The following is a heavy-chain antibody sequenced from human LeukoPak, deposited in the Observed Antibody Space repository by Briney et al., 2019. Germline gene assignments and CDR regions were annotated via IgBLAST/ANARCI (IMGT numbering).Heavy chain of an antibody. CDR1: GGSISSYY. V-gene: IGHV4-59*01. CDR2: IYYSGST. CDR3: ARGYEYSGYIDY. D-gene: IGHD5-12*01. Sequence: PSETLSLTCTVSGGSISSYYWSWIRQPPGKGLEWIGYIYYSGSTNYNPSLKSRVTISVDTSKNQFSLKLSSVTAADTAVYYCARGYEYSGYIDYWGQGTLVTVSS. J-gene: IGHJ4*02.